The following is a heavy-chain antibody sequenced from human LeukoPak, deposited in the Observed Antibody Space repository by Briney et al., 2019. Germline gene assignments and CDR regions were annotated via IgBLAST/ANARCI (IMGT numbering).Heavy chain of an antibody. J-gene: IGHJ4*02. CDR1: GFTFSSYA. D-gene: IGHD3-22*01. Sequence: GGSLRLSCAASGFTFSSYAMSWVRQAPGKGLEWVSAISGSGGSTYYADSVKGRFTISRDNSKNTLYLQMNSLRAEDTAIYYCAKAYDSSGYYNYFDYWGQGTLVTVSS. CDR2: ISGSGGST. V-gene: IGHV3-23*01. CDR3: AKAYDSSGYYNYFDY.